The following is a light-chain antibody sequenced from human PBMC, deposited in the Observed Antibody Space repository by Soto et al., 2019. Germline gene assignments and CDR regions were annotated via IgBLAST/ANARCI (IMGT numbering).Light chain of an antibody. CDR3: QQYAYMPYT. V-gene: IGKV1-33*01. CDR1: EDITNY. CDR2: DAS. J-gene: IGKJ2*01. Sequence: DVQMTQSPSSLSASVGDRITITCQASEDITNYLHWYQQKPGKAPTLLIYDASNLETGVPSRFSGGGSGTDFSFTISSLQPEDIATYCCQQYAYMPYTFGQGTKLEIK.